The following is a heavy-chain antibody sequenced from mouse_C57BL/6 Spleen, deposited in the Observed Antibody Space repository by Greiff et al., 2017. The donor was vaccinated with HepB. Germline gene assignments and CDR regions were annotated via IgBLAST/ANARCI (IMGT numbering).Heavy chain of an antibody. CDR2: INPNYGTT. CDR3: ARADYYGSSYGGGYFDD. Sequence: VQLQQSGPELVKPGASVKISCKASGYSFTDYNMNWVKQSNGKSLEWIGVINPNYGTTSYNQKFKGTATLTVDQSSSTAYMPLNSLTSEDSAVYYDARADYYGSSYGGGYFDDWGQGTTLTVSS. J-gene: IGHJ2*01. V-gene: IGHV1-39*01. D-gene: IGHD1-1*01. CDR1: GYSFTDYN.